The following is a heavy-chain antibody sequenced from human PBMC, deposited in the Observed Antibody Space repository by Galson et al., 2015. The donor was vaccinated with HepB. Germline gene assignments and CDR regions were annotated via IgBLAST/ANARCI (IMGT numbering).Heavy chain of an antibody. CDR2: IIPLFGVS. J-gene: IGHJ4*02. CDR1: GGTFSNYI. V-gene: IGHV1-69*02. D-gene: IGHD3-22*01. CDR3: VINYFDTSGYFDF. Sequence: SVKVSCKASGGTFSNYIISWVRQAPGQGLEWMGKIIPLFGVSNYAQDLQDRVTITADKSTNITDMEMHSLTSGDTAVYFCVINYFDTSGYFDFWGQGTLVTVSP.